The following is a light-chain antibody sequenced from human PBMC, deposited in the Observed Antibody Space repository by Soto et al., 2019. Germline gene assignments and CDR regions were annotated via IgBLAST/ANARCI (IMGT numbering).Light chain of an antibody. CDR1: QSVSSY. CDR2: DAS. J-gene: IGKJ1*01. V-gene: IGKV3-11*01. Sequence: EIALSLSPGTLSLFPWERATLSCRASQSVSSYLAWYQQKPGQAPRLLIYDASSRATGIPARFSGSGSGTDFTLTISSLEPEDFAVYYCQQRSNWPRTFGQGTKVDI. CDR3: QQRSNWPRT.